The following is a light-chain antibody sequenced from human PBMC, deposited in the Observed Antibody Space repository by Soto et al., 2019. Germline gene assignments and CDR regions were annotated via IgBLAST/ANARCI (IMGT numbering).Light chain of an antibody. Sequence: QSALAQPASLSGSPGQSITISCTGTSSDIGAYDYVSWFQQHPGKAPKLMISEVNNRPSGVSNRFSGSKSGNTAYLTISGLQVEDEADYFCFSFTTTSTHAFGNGTKFTVL. CDR2: EVN. V-gene: IGLV2-14*01. CDR3: FSFTTTSTHA. CDR1: SSDIGAYDY. J-gene: IGLJ1*01.